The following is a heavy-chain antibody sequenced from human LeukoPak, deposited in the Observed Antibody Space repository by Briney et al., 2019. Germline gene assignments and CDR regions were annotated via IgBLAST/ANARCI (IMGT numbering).Heavy chain of an antibody. J-gene: IGHJ3*02. CDR2: IYYSGST. V-gene: IGHV4-59*12. CDR3: AKSNGYGLVDI. Sequence: SGTLSLTCDVSGGSIRNYYWSWIRQPPGKGLEWIGYIYYSGSTNYNPPLKSRVTISVDKSKNQFSLKLSSVTAADTAVYYCAKSNGYGLVDIWGQGTMVTVSS. D-gene: IGHD3-10*01. CDR1: GGSIRNYY.